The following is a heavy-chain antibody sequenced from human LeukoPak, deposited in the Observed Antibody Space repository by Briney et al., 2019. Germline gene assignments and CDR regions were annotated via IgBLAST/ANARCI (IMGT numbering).Heavy chain of an antibody. V-gene: IGHV3-7*01. Sequence: GWSLRLSCVAAGFTFPNYWMSWKRQAPGKVLEWVANIKQDGRVKQYVDSMKGRFTISRDNAKNPLYLQMNSLRAEDTAVYYCARDRDDGGFDYWGQGILVTVSS. CDR3: ARDRDDGGFDY. J-gene: IGHJ4*02. CDR2: IKQDGRVK. D-gene: IGHD4-23*01. CDR1: GFTFPNYW.